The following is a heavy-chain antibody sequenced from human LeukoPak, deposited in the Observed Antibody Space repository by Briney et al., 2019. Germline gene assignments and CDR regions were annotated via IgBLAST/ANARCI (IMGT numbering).Heavy chain of an antibody. V-gene: IGHV3-48*02. D-gene: IGHD3-10*01. Sequence: PGGSLRLSCAASGFTFSSYSMNWVRQAPGKGLEWVSYISSSSRSIYYADSVKGRFTISRDNANNSLSLQMNSLRDEGTAVYYCVLGSPFDYWGQGTLVTVSS. CDR2: ISSSSRSI. CDR3: VLGSPFDY. J-gene: IGHJ4*02. CDR1: GFTFSSYS.